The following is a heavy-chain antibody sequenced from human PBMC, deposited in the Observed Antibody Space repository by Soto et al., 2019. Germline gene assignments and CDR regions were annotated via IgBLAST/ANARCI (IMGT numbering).Heavy chain of an antibody. CDR2: IDPSDSYT. Sequence: GESLKISCKGSGYSFTSYWISWVRQMPGKGLEWMGRIDPSDSYTNYSPSFQGHVTISADKSISTAYLQWSSLKASDTAMYYCARSKTLGDYGDLMGAGFDYWGQGTLVTVSS. J-gene: IGHJ4*02. CDR3: ARSKTLGDYGDLMGAGFDY. CDR1: GYSFTSYW. D-gene: IGHD4-17*01. V-gene: IGHV5-10-1*01.